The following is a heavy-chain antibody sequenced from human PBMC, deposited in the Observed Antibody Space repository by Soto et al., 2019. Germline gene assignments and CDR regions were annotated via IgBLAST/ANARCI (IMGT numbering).Heavy chain of an antibody. CDR1: GFIVSSNY. D-gene: IGHD7-27*01. CDR2: IYSGGST. CDR3: ARSPWGGPFDY. V-gene: IGHV3-53*01. Sequence: GGSLRLSCTASGFIVSSNYMSWVRQAPGKGLEWVSVIYSGGSTCYGDSVKGRFTISRDNSKNTLYLQMNNLRAEDTAVYHCARSPWGGPFDYWGQGTLVTVSS. J-gene: IGHJ4*02.